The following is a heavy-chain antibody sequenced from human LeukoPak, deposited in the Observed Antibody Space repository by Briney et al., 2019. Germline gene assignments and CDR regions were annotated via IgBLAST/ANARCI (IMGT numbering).Heavy chain of an antibody. CDR2: INPNSGDT. D-gene: IGHD6-19*01. Sequence: ASVKVSCEASGYTFTGYYMHWVRQAPGQGLEWMGWINPNSGDTNYAQKFQGRVTMTRDTSISTASMELSWLRSDDTAVYYCARVGSSGWYVHPTLDYWGQGTLVTVSS. CDR3: ARVGSSGWYVHPTLDY. V-gene: IGHV1-2*02. CDR1: GYTFTGYY. J-gene: IGHJ4*02.